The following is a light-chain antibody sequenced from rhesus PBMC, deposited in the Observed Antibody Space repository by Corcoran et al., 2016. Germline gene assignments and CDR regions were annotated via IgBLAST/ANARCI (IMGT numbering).Light chain of an antibody. J-gene: IGKJ2*01. V-gene: IGKV3-31*02. CDR3: QETSNPYS. Sequence: ETVMTQSPATLSLSPGETATISCRTSQCVSSYLAWYKQKPGQAPRPLICGASSRATGIPDRFSGSGSGTDFTLTINSLEPEDFAIYYCQETSNPYSFGQGTKVAIK. CDR1: QCVSSY. CDR2: GAS.